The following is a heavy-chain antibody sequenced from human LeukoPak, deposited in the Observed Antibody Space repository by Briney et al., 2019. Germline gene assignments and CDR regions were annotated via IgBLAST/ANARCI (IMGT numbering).Heavy chain of an antibody. CDR1: GFTFNNYW. Sequence: GGSLRLSCAASGFTFNNYWVHWVRQAPGKGLVWVSPFTSDESSTYYADSVKGRFTISRDNSKNTLYLQMNSLRADDTAVYYCAKALRNYVSYWYFDLWGRGTLVTVS. D-gene: IGHD3-10*02. CDR3: AKALRNYVSYWYFDL. V-gene: IGHV3-74*01. CDR2: FTSDESST. J-gene: IGHJ2*01.